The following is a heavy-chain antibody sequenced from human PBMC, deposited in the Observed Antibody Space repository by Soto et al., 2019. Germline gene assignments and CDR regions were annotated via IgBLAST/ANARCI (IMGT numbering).Heavy chain of an antibody. Sequence: SVKVSCKASGGTFSSYSISWVRQAPVQRLEWMGGIIPIFGTANYAQMFQGRVTINADESTSTAYMELSSLRSEDTAVYYCAIEYSSSPPYYPIGYWGQGTLVTVSS. CDR3: AIEYSSSPPYYPIGY. V-gene: IGHV1-69*13. D-gene: IGHD6-6*01. CDR2: IIPIFGTA. J-gene: IGHJ4*02. CDR1: GGTFSSYS.